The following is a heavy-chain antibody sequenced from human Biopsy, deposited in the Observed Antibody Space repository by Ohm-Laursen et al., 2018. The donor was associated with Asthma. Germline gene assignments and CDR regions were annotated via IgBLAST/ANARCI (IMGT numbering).Heavy chain of an antibody. J-gene: IGHJ5*02. V-gene: IGHV2-5*02. CDR3: ALSQDSGFYDHSPSWFDP. CDR2: IFWDEYN. D-gene: IGHD3-3*01. CDR1: GFSLRTPGGG. Sequence: PTQTLTLTGSFSGFSLRTPGGGVGWIRKSPGKALEWLELIFWDEYNLIRQSLKRRLTITKDPSKNQVVLTMTKMDPVDSRTYYCALSQDSGFYDHSPSWFDPWGQGTLVTFSS.